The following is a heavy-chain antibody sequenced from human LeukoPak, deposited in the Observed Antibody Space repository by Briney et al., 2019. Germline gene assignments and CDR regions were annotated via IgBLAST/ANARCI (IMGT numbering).Heavy chain of an antibody. CDR3: ARNWGSGGSYLFDY. D-gene: IGHD6-19*01. CDR1: GGSSSGYY. J-gene: IGHJ4*02. V-gene: IGHV4-34*01. Sequence: PSETLSLTCAVYGGSSSGYYWSWIRQPPGKGLEWIGEINHSGSTNYNPSLKSRVTISVDTSKNQFSLKLSSVTAADTAVYYCARNWGSGGSYLFDYWGQGILVTVSS. CDR2: INHSGST.